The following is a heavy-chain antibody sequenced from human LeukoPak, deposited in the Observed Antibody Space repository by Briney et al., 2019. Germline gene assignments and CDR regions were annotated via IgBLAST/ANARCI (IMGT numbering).Heavy chain of an antibody. CDR1: GHSISRYY. Sequence: PSETLSLTCSVSGHSISRYYWSWVRQPAGKGLEWIGRVYTSGSTNYNPSLKSRVTMSLDPSKNQFSLKLSSVTAADTAVYYCARGAHYFDYWGQGTLVTVSS. CDR3: ARGAHYFDY. V-gene: IGHV4-4*07. J-gene: IGHJ4*02. CDR2: VYTSGST.